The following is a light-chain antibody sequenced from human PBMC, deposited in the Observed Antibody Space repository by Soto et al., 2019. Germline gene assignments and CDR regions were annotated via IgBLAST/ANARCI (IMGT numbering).Light chain of an antibody. J-gene: IGKJ1*01. CDR2: GAS. Sequence: EFVLKQSPGTLSLSPGERATLSCRASQAVRNNYLAWYQQKPGQASRLLIYGASTRATGIPARFSGSGSGTEFTLTISSLQPDDFATYYCQQYSAYSWTFGQGTKVDI. V-gene: IGKV3-20*01. CDR3: QQYSAYSWT. CDR1: QAVRNNY.